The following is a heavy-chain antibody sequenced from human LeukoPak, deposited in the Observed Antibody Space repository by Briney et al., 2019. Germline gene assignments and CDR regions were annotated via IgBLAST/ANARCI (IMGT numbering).Heavy chain of an antibody. CDR2: IYTSGST. CDR1: GGSISSGSYY. D-gene: IGHD3-10*01. CDR3: AREYYYGSVLDY. Sequence: SETLSLTCTVSGGSISSGSYYWSWIRQPAGKGLEWIGRIYTSGSTNYNPSLKSRVTISVDTSKNQFSLKLSSVTAADTAVYYCAREYYYGSVLDYWGQGTLVTVSS. J-gene: IGHJ4*02. V-gene: IGHV4-61*02.